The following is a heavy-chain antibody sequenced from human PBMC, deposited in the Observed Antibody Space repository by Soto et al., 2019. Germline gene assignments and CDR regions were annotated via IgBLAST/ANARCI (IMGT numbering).Heavy chain of an antibody. Sequence: QVQLVESGGDVVQPGRSLRLSCAASGFTFSSYGMHWVRQAPGKGLEWVAVISYDGSVKYYADSVKGRLTISRDNSKNTLYLQMNSLRAEDTAVYYCAGEVASGYWGQGTLVTVSS. CDR2: ISYDGSVK. CDR1: GFTFSSYG. J-gene: IGHJ4*02. CDR3: AGEVASGY. V-gene: IGHV3-30*03. D-gene: IGHD2-21*01.